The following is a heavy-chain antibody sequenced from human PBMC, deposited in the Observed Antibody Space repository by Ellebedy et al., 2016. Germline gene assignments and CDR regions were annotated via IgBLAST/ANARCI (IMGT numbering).Heavy chain of an antibody. CDR1: GFTFSSYG. V-gene: IGHV3-33*01. CDR2: LFHDGKNK. Sequence: GGSLRLSXAASGFTFSSYGMHWVRRAPGKGLEWVAVLFHDGKNKYYVDSVKGRFTISRDNSKNTLYLQMNSLRAEDTAVYYCARDGQWLDLGIFDYWGQGTLVTVSS. D-gene: IGHD6-19*01. J-gene: IGHJ4*02. CDR3: ARDGQWLDLGIFDY.